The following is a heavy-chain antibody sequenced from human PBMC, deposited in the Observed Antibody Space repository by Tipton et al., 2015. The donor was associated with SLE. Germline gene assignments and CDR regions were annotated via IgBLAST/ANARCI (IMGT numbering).Heavy chain of an antibody. CDR3: AREARAAFDI. CDR1: GGSISSYY. V-gene: IGHV4-59*12. D-gene: IGHD6-6*01. J-gene: IGHJ3*02. CDR2: IYYSGST. Sequence: LRLSCTVSGGSISSYYWSWIRQPPEKGLEWIGYIYYSGSTNYNPSLKSRVTISVDTSKNQFSLKVRYMTAADTAVYYCAREARAAFDIWGQGTMVTVSS.